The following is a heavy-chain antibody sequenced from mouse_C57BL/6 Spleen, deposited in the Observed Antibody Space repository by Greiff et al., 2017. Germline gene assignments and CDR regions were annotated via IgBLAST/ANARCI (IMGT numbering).Heavy chain of an antibody. V-gene: IGHV5-17*01. CDR1: GFTFSDYG. CDR3: AKDPRFAY. CDR2: ISSGSSTI. Sequence: DVQLVESGGGLVKPGGSLKLSCAASGFTFSDYGMHWVRQAPGKGLEWVAYISSGSSTIYYADTVKGRFTISRDNAKNTLFLQMTSLRSEDTAMYYCAKDPRFAYWGQGTLVTVSA. J-gene: IGHJ3*01.